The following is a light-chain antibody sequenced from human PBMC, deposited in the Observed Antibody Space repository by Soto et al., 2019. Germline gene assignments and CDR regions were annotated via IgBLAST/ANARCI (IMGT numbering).Light chain of an antibody. CDR1: SSDVGAYNY. CDR2: EVS. V-gene: IGLV2-8*01. J-gene: IGLJ1*01. Sequence: QSVLTQPPSASGSPGQLVTISCTGTSSDVGAYNYVSWYQQLPGKAPKLIIYEVSKRPSGVPDRFSGSKSGNTASLTVSGLQAEDEADYYCNSYAGTYSFFYVFGTGTKVTVL. CDR3: NSYAGTYSFFYV.